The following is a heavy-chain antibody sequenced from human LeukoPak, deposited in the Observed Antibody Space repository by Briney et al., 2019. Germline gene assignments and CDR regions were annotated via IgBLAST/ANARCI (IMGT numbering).Heavy chain of an antibody. CDR3: ARDGRPKGFPGLDY. CDR1: GFTVSSNY. J-gene: IGHJ4*02. CDR2: IYSGGST. V-gene: IGHV3-53*01. D-gene: IGHD1-1*01. Sequence: GGSLRLSCAASGFTVSSNYMSWVRQAPGKGLEWVSVIYSGGSTYYADSVKGRFTISRDSSKNTLYLQMNTRRAEDTAVYYCARDGRPKGFPGLDYWGQGTLVTVSS.